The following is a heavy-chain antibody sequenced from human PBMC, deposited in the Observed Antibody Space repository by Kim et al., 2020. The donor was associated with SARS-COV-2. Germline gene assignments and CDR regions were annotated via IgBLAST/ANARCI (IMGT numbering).Heavy chain of an antibody. D-gene: IGHD6-6*01. CDR3: ARVRSSSQTYYYYYYYMDV. CDR2: IKQDGSEK. V-gene: IGHV3-7*01. J-gene: IGHJ6*03. Sequence: GGSLRLSCAASGFTFSSYWMSWVRQAPGKGLEWVANIKQDGSEKYYVDSVKGRFTISRDNAKNSLYLQMNSLRAEDTAVYYCARVRSSSQTYYYYYYYMDVWGKGTTVTVSS. CDR1: GFTFSSYW.